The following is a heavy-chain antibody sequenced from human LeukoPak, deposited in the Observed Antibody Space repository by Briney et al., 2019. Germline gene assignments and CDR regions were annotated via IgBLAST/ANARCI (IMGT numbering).Heavy chain of an antibody. D-gene: IGHD1-26*01. V-gene: IGHV4-59*08. CDR3: ARHSPTYYDFDY. Sequence: SETLSLTCTLSVGSISSYYWSWIPQPPEEGLEWIGWLHSSGSTNYNPHLKSRLTISVDTSKNQFSLKLSSVTAADTAVYYCARHSPTYYDFDYWGQGTLVTVSS. CDR2: LHSSGST. CDR1: VGSISSYY. J-gene: IGHJ4*02.